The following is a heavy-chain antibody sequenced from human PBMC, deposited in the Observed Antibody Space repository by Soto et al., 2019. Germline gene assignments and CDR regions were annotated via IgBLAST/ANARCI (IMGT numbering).Heavy chain of an antibody. CDR2: IFYSGST. Sequence: PSETLSLTCTVSGGSIISAGHYWNWIRQPPGKGLEWIGYIFYSGSTYYSPSLKSRVTISVDTSENQFSLKLTPVTAADTAVYYCVRAAAASGGFDNWGQGTLVTVSS. CDR1: GGSIISAGHY. CDR3: VRAAAASGGFDN. D-gene: IGHD6-13*01. J-gene: IGHJ4*02. V-gene: IGHV4-31*03.